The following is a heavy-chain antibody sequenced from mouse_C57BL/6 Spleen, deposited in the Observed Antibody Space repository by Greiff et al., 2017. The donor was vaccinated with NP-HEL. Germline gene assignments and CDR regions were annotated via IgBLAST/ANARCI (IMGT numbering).Heavy chain of an antibody. CDR1: GFTFSSYA. V-gene: IGHV5-9-1*02. CDR3: TRDDYNYFDY. D-gene: IGHD2-12*01. J-gene: IGHJ2*01. CDR2: ISSGGDYI. Sequence: DVMLVESGEGLVKPGGSLKLSCAASGFTFSSYAMSWVRQTPEKRLEWVAYISSGGDYIYYADTVKGRFTISRDNARNTLYLQMSSLKSEDTAMYYCTRDDYNYFDYWGQGTTLTVSS.